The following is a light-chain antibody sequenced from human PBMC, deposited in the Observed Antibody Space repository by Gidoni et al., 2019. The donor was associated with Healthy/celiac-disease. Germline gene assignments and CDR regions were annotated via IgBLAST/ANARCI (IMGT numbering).Light chain of an antibody. CDR1: QDISNY. CDR3: QQYDNLPLT. J-gene: IGKJ4*01. V-gene: IGKV1-33*01. Sequence: DLQMTQSPSSLSASVGDRVTITCQASQDISNYLNWYQQKPGKAPKLLIYDASNLETGVPSRFSGSGSGTDFTFTISSLQPEAIATYYCQQYDNLPLTFGGGTKVEIK. CDR2: DAS.